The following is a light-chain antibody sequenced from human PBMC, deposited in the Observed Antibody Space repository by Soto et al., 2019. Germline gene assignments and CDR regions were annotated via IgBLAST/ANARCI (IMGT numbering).Light chain of an antibody. CDR1: QSLTSY. V-gene: IGKV3-15*01. Sequence: EIVMTQSPATLSVSPGETATLSCRASQSLTSYLAWYQQKPDQAPRLLIYGISARATDIPARFSGSGSGTEFTLTISSLQSEDFATYYCQHYNSYSEAFGQGAKVDIK. J-gene: IGKJ1*01. CDR3: QHYNSYSEA. CDR2: GIS.